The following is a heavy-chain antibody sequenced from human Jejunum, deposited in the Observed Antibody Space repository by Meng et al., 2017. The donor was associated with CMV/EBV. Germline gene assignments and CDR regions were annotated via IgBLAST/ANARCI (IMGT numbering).Heavy chain of an antibody. V-gene: IGHV3-64*02. D-gene: IGHD2-15*01. CDR2: ISSNGGST. CDR3: AARYCSSGSCYGYFDY. J-gene: IGHJ4*02. Sequence: FTFRSYAMHWVRQAPGKGLEYVSAISSNGGSTYYADSVKGRFTTSRDNSKNTLHLQMDSLRAEDMAVYYCAARYCSSGSCYGYFDYWGQGTLVTVSS. CDR1: FTFRSYA.